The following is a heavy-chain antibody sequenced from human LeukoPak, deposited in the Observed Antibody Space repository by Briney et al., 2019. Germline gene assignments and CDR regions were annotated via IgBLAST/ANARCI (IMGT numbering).Heavy chain of an antibody. CDR1: GFTVSGNY. V-gene: IGHV3-53*01. J-gene: IGHJ5*02. Sequence: PGGSLRLSCAVSGFTVSGNYMSWIRQGPGEGLEWVSLIYSDDTTLYADSVKGRFTISRENAKNSLYLHMNSLSAGDTAVYFCARGHMLTGYYNFAWFDPWGQGTLVTVSS. CDR3: ARGHMLTGYYNFAWFDP. CDR2: IYSDDTT. D-gene: IGHD3-9*01.